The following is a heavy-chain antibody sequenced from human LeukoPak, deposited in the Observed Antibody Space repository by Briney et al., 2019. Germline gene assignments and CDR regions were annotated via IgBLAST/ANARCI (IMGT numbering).Heavy chain of an antibody. CDR2: ISSSGSTI. J-gene: IGHJ4*02. V-gene: IGHV3-11*01. Sequence: GGSQRLSCAASGFTFSDYYMSWIRQAPAKGLEWVSYISSSGSTIYYADSVKGRFTISRDNAKNSLYLQMNSLRAEDTAVYYCARSEKDIVVVPAAGGFDYWGQGTLVTVSS. D-gene: IGHD2-2*01. CDR3: ARSEKDIVVVPAAGGFDY. CDR1: GFTFSDYY.